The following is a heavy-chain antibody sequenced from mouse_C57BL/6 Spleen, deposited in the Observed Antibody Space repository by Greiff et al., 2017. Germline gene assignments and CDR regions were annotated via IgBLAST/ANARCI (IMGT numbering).Heavy chain of an antibody. V-gene: IGHV1-81*01. Sequence: QVQLQQSGAELVRPGASVKLSCKASGYTFTSYGISWVKQRPGQGLEWIGEIYPRSGNTYYNEKFKGKATMTTDKSSSTAYMELRSLTSEDSAVCFCERKGCAPFDYWGQGTTLTVSS. CDR1: GYTFTSYG. J-gene: IGHJ2*01. CDR2: IYPRSGNT. CDR3: ERKGCAPFDY.